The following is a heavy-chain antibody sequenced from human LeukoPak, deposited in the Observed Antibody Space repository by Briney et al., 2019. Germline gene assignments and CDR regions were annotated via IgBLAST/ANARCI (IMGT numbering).Heavy chain of an antibody. CDR3: ARQVGTASSHDFGH. V-gene: IGHV7-4-1*02. Sequence: ASVKVSCKASGYTFTTCVLNWVRQAPGQGFEWMGFINTYTRNPTYAQGFTGRFVFSLDTSVSTAYLLISNLKAEDTAVYYCARQVGTASSHDFGHWGHGTLVTVSS. D-gene: IGHD2-21*02. J-gene: IGHJ4*01. CDR2: INTYTRNP. CDR1: GYTFTTCV.